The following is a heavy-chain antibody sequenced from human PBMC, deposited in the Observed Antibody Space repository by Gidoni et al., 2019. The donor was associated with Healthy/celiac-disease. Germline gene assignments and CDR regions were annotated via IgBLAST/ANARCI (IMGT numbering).Heavy chain of an antibody. CDR1: GGSFSGYY. Sequence: QVQLQQWGAGLLKPSETLSLTCAVYGGSFSGYYWSWIRQPPGKGLEWIGEINHSGSTNYNPSLKSRVTISVDTSKNQFSLKLSSVTAADTAVYYCARAAYYDSSGYPHGIDPWGQGTLVTVSS. D-gene: IGHD3-22*01. V-gene: IGHV4-34*01. CDR2: INHSGST. CDR3: ARAAYYDSSGYPHGIDP. J-gene: IGHJ5*02.